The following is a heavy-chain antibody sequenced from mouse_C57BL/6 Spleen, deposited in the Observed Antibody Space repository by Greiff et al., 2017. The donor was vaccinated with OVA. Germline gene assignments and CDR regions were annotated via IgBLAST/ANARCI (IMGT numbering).Heavy chain of an antibody. D-gene: IGHD1-1*01. CDR3: ARWGTTVVANCDY. J-gene: IGHJ2*01. CDR1: GYTFTSYW. CDR2: SDTSDSYT. V-gene: IGHV1-69*01. Sequence: VKLLQPGAELVMPGASVKLSCKASGYTFTSYWMHWVKQRPGQGLEWIGESDTSDSYTNYNQQCNVKSTLTVYKSSSTAYMQLSSLTSEDSAVYYCARWGTTVVANCDYWGQGTTLTLSS.